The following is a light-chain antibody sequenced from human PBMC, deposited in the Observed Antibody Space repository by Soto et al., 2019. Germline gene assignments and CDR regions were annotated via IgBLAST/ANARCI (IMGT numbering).Light chain of an antibody. V-gene: IGKV1-9*01. CDR2: VAS. J-gene: IGKJ4*01. Sequence: DIQMTQSPSSLSASVGDRVTITCRASLPISNYLAWYQQKPGEAPKLLIYVASTLHSGVPSRFSGSGSGTEFTLTISSLQPEDFASYYCQQLNTFPLTFGGGTKVDIK. CDR3: QQLNTFPLT. CDR1: LPISNY.